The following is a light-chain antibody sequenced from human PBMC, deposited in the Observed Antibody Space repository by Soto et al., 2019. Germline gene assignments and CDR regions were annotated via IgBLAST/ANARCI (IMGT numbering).Light chain of an antibody. CDR3: QQYNSYSGA. CDR2: KAS. CDR1: QTISSW. Sequence: GDRVTITCRASQTISSWLAWYQQKPGKAPKLLIYKASTLESGVPSRFSGSGSGTEFTLTISSLQPDDFASYYCQQYNSYSGAFGQGTKVDIK. V-gene: IGKV1-5*03. J-gene: IGKJ1*01.